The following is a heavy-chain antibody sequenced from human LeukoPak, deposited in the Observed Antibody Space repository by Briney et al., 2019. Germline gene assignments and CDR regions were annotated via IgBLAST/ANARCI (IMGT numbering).Heavy chain of an antibody. Sequence: SETLSLTCTVSDVSISGSYGEWVRQPPGKGLEWIGNIYYSGRTNYNPSLKSRVTISVDPSKNQVSLKLTSVTAADTAVYYCARHSGTYMDYWGQGTLVTVSS. CDR1: DVSISGSY. CDR2: IYYSGRT. D-gene: IGHD1-26*01. CDR3: ARHSGTYMDY. J-gene: IGHJ4*02. V-gene: IGHV4-59*08.